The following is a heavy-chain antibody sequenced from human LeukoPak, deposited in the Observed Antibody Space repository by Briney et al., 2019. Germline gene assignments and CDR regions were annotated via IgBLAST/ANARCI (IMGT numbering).Heavy chain of an antibody. D-gene: IGHD6-19*01. Sequence: SETLSLTCAVYGRSFSGYYWSWIRQPPGKGLEWIGEINHSGSTNYNPSLKSRVTISVDTSKNQFSLKLSSVTAADTAVYYCARDSAVAGTDYWGQGTLVTVSS. J-gene: IGHJ4*02. V-gene: IGHV4-34*01. CDR3: ARDSAVAGTDY. CDR1: GRSFSGYY. CDR2: INHSGST.